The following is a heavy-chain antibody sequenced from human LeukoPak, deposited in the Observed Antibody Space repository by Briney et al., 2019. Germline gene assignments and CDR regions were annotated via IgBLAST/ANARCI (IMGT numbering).Heavy chain of an antibody. V-gene: IGHV5-51*01. CDR1: GYSFTSYW. CDR3: ARRGAARSVIIDY. J-gene: IGHJ4*02. Sequence: GESLEISCKGSGYSFTSYWIGWVRQMPGKGLEWMGIIYPGDSDTRYSLSFQGQVTISADKSISTAYLQWSSLKASDTAMYYCARRGAARSVIIDYWGQGTLVTVSS. D-gene: IGHD3-3*01. CDR2: IYPGDSDT.